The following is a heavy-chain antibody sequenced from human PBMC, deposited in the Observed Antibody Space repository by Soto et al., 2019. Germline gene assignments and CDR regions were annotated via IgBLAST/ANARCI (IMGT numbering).Heavy chain of an antibody. D-gene: IGHD3-22*01. CDR2: IYRGDST. J-gene: IGHJ4*02. CDR3: ARALTYYYDIDY. V-gene: IGHV3-53*01. Sequence: PGGSLRLSCAASGFTVSNNYMSWVRQGPGKGLEWVSTIYRGDSTYYADSVKGRFTISRDNAKNMLHLQMNSLRAEDTAVCYCARALTYYYDIDYWGQGTLVTVSS. CDR1: GFTVSNNY.